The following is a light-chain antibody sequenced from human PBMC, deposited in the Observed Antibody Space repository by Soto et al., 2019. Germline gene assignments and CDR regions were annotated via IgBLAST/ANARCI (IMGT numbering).Light chain of an antibody. CDR2: ASS. Sequence: IVLTQSPGTLSLSPGESATLSCRASQSLTNTDLAWYQQRPGQPPRLRIYASSNRATGIPDRLSGSASGTDFTLTINRMEPEDSAVYYCQLYGISPHFGQGTRLEIK. CDR3: QLYGISPH. V-gene: IGKV3-20*01. CDR1: QSLTNTD. J-gene: IGKJ5*01.